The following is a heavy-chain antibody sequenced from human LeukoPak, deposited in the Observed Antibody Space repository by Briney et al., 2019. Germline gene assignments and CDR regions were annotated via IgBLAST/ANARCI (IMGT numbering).Heavy chain of an antibody. J-gene: IGHJ4*02. V-gene: IGHV3-21*01. CDR1: GFTFSSYS. CDR3: ARVGDILTGYLGGIDY. Sequence: GGTLRLSCAASGFTFSSYSMNWVRQAPGKGLEWVSSISSSSSYIYYADSVQGRFTISRDNAKNSLYLQMNSLRAEDTAVYYCARVGDILTGYLGGIDYWGQGTLVTVSS. CDR2: ISSSSSYI. D-gene: IGHD3-9*01.